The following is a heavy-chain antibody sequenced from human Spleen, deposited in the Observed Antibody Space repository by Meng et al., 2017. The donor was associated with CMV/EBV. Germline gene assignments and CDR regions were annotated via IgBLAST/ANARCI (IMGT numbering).Heavy chain of an antibody. CDR1: GGSISSGGYY. CDR3: ARDRGSSWLRKFDP. Sequence: SGGSISSGGYYWSWIRQHPGKGLEWIGYIYYSGSTYYNPSLKSRVTISVDTSKNQFSLKLSSVTAADTAVYYCARDRGSSWLRKFDPWGQGTLVTVSS. CDR2: IYYSGST. J-gene: IGHJ5*02. D-gene: IGHD6-13*01. V-gene: IGHV4-31*02.